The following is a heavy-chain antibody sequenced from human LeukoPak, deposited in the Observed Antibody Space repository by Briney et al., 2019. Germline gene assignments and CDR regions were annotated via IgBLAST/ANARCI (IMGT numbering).Heavy chain of an antibody. CDR3: AKDSDSGIAVAGDLGY. V-gene: IGHV3-9*01. CDR1: GFTFDDYA. D-gene: IGHD6-19*01. Sequence: PGGSLRLSCAASGFTFDDYAMHWVRQAPGKGLEWVSGISWNSGSIGYADSVKGRFTISRDNAKNSLYLQMNSLRAEDTALYYCAKDSDSGIAVAGDLGYWGQGTLVTVSS. CDR2: ISWNSGSI. J-gene: IGHJ4*02.